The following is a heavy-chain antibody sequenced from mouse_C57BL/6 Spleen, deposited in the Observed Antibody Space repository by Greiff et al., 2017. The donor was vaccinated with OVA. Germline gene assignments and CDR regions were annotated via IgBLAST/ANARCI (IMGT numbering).Heavy chain of an antibody. J-gene: IGHJ2*01. CDR2: ISDGGSYT. V-gene: IGHV5-4*01. D-gene: IGHD2-1*01. CDR3: ARDRGNYERYFDY. Sequence: EVKLQESGGGLVKPGGSLKLSCAASGFTFSSYAMSWVRQTPEKRLEWVATISDGGSYTFYPDNVKGRFTISRDNAKNNLYLQMSHLKSEDTAMYYCARDRGNYERYFDYWGQGTTLTVSS. CDR1: GFTFSSYA.